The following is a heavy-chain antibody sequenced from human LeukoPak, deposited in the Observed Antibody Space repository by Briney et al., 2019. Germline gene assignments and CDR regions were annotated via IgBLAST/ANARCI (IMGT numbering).Heavy chain of an antibody. J-gene: IGHJ3*02. CDR3: AKDPASIAAAGTGAFDI. V-gene: IGHV3-23*01. Sequence: PGGSLRLSCAASGFTFSSYAMSWVRQAPGKGLEWVSAISGSGGSTYYADSVKGRFTISRDNSKNTLYLQMNSLRAEDTAVYYCAKDPASIAAAGTGAFDIWGQGTMVTVSS. CDR2: ISGSGGST. D-gene: IGHD6-13*01. CDR1: GFTFSSYA.